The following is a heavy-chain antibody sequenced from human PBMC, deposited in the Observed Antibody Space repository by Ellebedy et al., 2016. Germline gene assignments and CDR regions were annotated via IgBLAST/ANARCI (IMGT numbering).Heavy chain of an antibody. CDR2: IWYDGSNK. J-gene: IGHJ2*01. CDR1: GFTFSSYG. Sequence: GGSLRLXXAASGFTFSSYGMHWVRQAPGKGLEWVAVIWYDGSNKYYADSVKGRFTISRDNSKNTLYLQMNSLRAEDTAVYYCARDMVKGFDLWGRGTLVTVSS. CDR3: ARDMVKGFDL. V-gene: IGHV3-33*01. D-gene: IGHD3-10*01.